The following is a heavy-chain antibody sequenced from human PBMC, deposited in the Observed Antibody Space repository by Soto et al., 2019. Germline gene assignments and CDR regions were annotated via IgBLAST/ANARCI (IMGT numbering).Heavy chain of an antibody. CDR1: GFKFSGYW. CDR3: ARRAVAVVYFDY. V-gene: IGHV3-11*01. CDR2: ISSSGETI. D-gene: IGHD2-15*01. J-gene: IGHJ4*02. Sequence: GSQRLSCVASGFKFSGYWRSWIRQEPGKGLEWLAYISSSGETIYYADSVKGRFTISRDNAKNSLYVQMNSLRDEDTAVYYCARRAVAVVYFDYWGQGTPVTVSS.